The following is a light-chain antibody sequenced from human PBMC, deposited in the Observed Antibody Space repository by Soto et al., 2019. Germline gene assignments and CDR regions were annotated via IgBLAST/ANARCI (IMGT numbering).Light chain of an antibody. CDR2: EVS. J-gene: IGLJ2*01. Sequence: QSVLTQPPSASGSPGQSVTISCTGTSSDVGGYNYVSWYQQHPGKAPKVMIYEVSKRPSGVPDRFSGSKSANTASLTVSGLQADDEADYYCSSYAGSSTHVLFGGGTKLTVL. V-gene: IGLV2-8*01. CDR3: SSYAGSSTHVL. CDR1: SSDVGGYNY.